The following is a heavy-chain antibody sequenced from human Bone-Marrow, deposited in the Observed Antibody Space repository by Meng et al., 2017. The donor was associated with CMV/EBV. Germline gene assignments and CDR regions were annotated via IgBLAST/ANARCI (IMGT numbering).Heavy chain of an antibody. CDR1: GGSFSGYY. Sequence: SETLSLTCAVYGGSFSGYYWSWIRQPPGKGLEWIGEINHSGSTNYNPSLKSRVTISVDTSKNQFSLKLSSVTAADTAVHYCARARDGTGTTWVLDYWGQGTLVTVSS. J-gene: IGHJ4*02. V-gene: IGHV4-34*01. CDR3: ARARDGTGTTWVLDY. CDR2: INHSGST. D-gene: IGHD1-7*01.